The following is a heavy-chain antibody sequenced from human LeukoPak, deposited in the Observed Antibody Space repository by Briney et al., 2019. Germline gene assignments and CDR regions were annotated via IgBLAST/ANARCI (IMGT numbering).Heavy chain of an antibody. J-gene: IGHJ3*02. Sequence: GGSLRLSCAASGFTFSSYEMNWVRQAPGKGLEWVSYISSSGSTIYYADSVKGRFTISRDNAKNSLYLQMNSLRAEDTALYYCAKDYGSGNRGAFDIWGQGTMVAVSS. CDR2: ISSSGSTI. CDR3: AKDYGSGNRGAFDI. CDR1: GFTFSSYE. D-gene: IGHD3-10*01. V-gene: IGHV3-48*03.